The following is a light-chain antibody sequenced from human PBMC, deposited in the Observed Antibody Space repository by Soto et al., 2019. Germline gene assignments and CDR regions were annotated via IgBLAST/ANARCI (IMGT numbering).Light chain of an antibody. CDR3: QKYNSAPHT. J-gene: IGKJ2*01. CDR1: PDISNY. V-gene: IGKV1-27*01. CDR2: APS. Sequence: DIQMTQSPSSLSASVGDRVTITCRAHPDISNYLAWYQQKPGKVPELLIYAPSTMRTGVQYRFSGSGSGTVFTLTSNNLQPEDVATYYCQKYNSAPHTFARETRLEIK.